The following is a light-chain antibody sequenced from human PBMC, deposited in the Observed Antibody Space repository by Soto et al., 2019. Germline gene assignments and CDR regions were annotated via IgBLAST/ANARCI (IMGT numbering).Light chain of an antibody. Sequence: QSVLTQPPSVSGAPGQRVTISCTRSSSNIGAGYDVHWYQQLPGTAPKLLIYGNSNRLSGVPDRFSGSKSGTSASLAITGLQAEDEADYYCQSYDTSLSGWVFGGGTKLTVL. CDR2: GNS. CDR3: QSYDTSLSGWV. J-gene: IGLJ3*02. CDR1: SSNIGAGYD. V-gene: IGLV1-40*01.